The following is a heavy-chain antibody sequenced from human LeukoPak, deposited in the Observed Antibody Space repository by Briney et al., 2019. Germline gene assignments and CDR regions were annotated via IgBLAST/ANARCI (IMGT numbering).Heavy chain of an antibody. J-gene: IGHJ6*03. V-gene: IGHV1-69*04. Sequence: SVKVSCKASGYTFTSYAISWVRQAPGQGLEWMGRIIPILGIANYAQKFQGRVTITADKSTSTAYMELSSLRSEDTAVYYCARGRFLSAYYYYMDVWGKGTTVTVSS. CDR2: IIPILGIA. CDR3: ARGRFLSAYYYYMDV. CDR1: GYTFTSYA. D-gene: IGHD3-3*01.